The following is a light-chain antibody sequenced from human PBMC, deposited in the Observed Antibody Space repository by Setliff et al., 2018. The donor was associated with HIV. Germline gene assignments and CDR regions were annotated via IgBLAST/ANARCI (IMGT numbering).Light chain of an antibody. CDR2: WAS. CDR3: QQYYSDPPIT. CDR1: QSVLSSSDNKNY. V-gene: IGKV4-1*01. J-gene: IGKJ5*01. Sequence: DIVMTQSPDSLAVPLGETATINCKSSQSVLSSSDNKNYLAWYQQKPGQPPKLLIYWASTRESGVPDRVSGSGSGTDFSLTISNLQAEDVAVYYCQQYYSDPPITFGQGTRLEIK.